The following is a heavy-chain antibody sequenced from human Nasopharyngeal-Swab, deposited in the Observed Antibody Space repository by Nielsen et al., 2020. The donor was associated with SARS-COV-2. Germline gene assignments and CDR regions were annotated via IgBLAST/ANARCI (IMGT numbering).Heavy chain of an antibody. Sequence: GGSLRLSCAASGFTVSSNYMSWVRQAPGKGLEWVSVIYSGGSTYYADSVKGRFTISRDNSKNTLYLQMNSLRAEDTAVYYCARQPKQWLVQNPKLYFDYWGQGTLVTVSS. CDR3: ARQPKQWLVQNPKLYFDY. V-gene: IGHV3-53*01. CDR1: GFTVSSNY. CDR2: IYSGGST. D-gene: IGHD6-19*01. J-gene: IGHJ4*02.